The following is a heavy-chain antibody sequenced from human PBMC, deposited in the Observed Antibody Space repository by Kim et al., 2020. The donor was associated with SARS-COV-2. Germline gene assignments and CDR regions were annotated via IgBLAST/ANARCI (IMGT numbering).Heavy chain of an antibody. CDR3: ARSREATVDY. J-gene: IGHJ4*02. CDR2: IRNRGTRYTT. CDR1: GFSFSDHY. Sequence: GGSLRLSCAASGFSFSDHYMDWVRQAPGKGLEWVARIRNRGTRYTTEYAASVKGRFTISRDDSKNSLSLQMTSLRAGDTAVYYCARSREATVDYWGQGTLVTVSS. V-gene: IGHV3-72*01. D-gene: IGHD1-26*01.